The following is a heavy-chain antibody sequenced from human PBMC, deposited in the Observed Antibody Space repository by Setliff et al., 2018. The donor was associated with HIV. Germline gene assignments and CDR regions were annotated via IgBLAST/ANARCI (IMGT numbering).Heavy chain of an antibody. Sequence: TLSLTCTVSGASIISGDYYWSWIRQSPGKGLEWIGHIHYKGNIDYNASLKSRLAISSDTSKNQFSLNLSSVIAADTAIYFCARFTVVVFGAGEPSWFDPWGQGILVTVSS. CDR1: GASIISGDYY. D-gene: IGHD2-15*01. V-gene: IGHV4-30-4*08. CDR2: IHYKGNI. CDR3: ARFTVVVFGAGEPSWFDP. J-gene: IGHJ5*02.